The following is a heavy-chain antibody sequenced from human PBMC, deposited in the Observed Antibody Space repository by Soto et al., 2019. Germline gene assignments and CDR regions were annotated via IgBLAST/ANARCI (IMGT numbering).Heavy chain of an antibody. CDR1: GGSISSYY. Sequence: SETLSLTCTVSGGSISSYYWSWIRQPPGKGLEWIGYIYYSGSTNYNPSLKSRVTISVDTSKNQFSPKLSSVTAADTAVYYCARVIDVVVVAATGAAFDIWGQGTMVTVSS. CDR3: ARVIDVVVVAATGAAFDI. D-gene: IGHD2-15*01. CDR2: IYYSGST. V-gene: IGHV4-59*01. J-gene: IGHJ3*02.